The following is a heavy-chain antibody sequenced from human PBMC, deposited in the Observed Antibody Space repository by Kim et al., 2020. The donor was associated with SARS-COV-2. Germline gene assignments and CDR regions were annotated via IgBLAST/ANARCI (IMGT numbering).Heavy chain of an antibody. CDR1: GFTFSSYA. J-gene: IGHJ3*02. D-gene: IGHD2-15*01. V-gene: IGHV3-23*01. Sequence: GGSLRLSCAASGFTFSSYAMSWVRQAPGKGLEWVSAISGSGGSTYYADSVKGRFTISRDNSKNTLYLQMNSLRAEDTAVYYCAKDPLEAYCSGGSCLDAFDIWGQGTMVTVSS. CDR3: AKDPLEAYCSGGSCLDAFDI. CDR2: ISGSGGST.